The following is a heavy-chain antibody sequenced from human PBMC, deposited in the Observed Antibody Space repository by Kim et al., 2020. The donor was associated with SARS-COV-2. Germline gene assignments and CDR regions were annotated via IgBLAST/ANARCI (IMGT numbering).Heavy chain of an antibody. CDR1: GGSFSGYY. CDR3: ARAIRIYPYDFWSGSNWFDP. V-gene: IGHV4-34*01. D-gene: IGHD3-3*01. Sequence: SETLSLTCAVYGGSFSGYYWSWIRQPPGKGLEWIGEINHSGSTNYNPSLKSRVTISVDTSKNQFSLKLSSVTAADTAVYYCARAIRIYPYDFWSGSNWFDPWGQGTLVTVSS. J-gene: IGHJ5*02. CDR2: INHSGST.